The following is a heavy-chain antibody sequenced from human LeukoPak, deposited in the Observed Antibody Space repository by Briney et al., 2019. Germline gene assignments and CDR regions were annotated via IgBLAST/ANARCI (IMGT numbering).Heavy chain of an antibody. CDR3: ARRARGYSYGYYYYYYMDV. Sequence: KTSETLSLTCTVSGGSISSSSYYWGRIRQPPGKGLEWIGSIYYSGSTYYNPSLKSRVTISVDTSKNQFSLKLSSVTAADTAVYYCARRARGYSYGYYYYYYMDVWGKGTTVTVSS. V-gene: IGHV4-39*01. CDR1: GGSISSSSYY. D-gene: IGHD5-18*01. J-gene: IGHJ6*03. CDR2: IYYSGST.